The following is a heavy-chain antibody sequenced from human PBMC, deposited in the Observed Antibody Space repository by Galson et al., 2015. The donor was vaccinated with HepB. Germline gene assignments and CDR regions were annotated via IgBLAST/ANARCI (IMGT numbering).Heavy chain of an antibody. D-gene: IGHD3-3*01. CDR3: TKYILRFFDYGMDV. Sequence: SLRLSCAASAFNFRDYAMSWVRQAPGKGLEWVSGISGGGGGASVADSVKGRFTISRDNSKSTLFLQMNSLRAEDTAVYFCTKYILRFFDYGMDVWGQGTSVTVSS. CDR2: ISGGGGGA. CDR1: AFNFRDYA. J-gene: IGHJ6*02. V-gene: IGHV3-23*01.